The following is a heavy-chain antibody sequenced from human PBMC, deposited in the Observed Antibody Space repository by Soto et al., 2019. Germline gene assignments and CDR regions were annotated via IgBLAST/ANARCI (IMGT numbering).Heavy chain of an antibody. J-gene: IGHJ4*02. CDR1: RFTISTHG. Sequence: QVQLVESGGGVVQPGTSLRLSCAASRFTISTHGMHWVRQAPGKGLEWVANIWYDGSNRFYADSVKGRFTISKDNSKNTLYLQMSSLRAEDTAVYYCAAATTWNFHFHYWGQGTQVTVSS. V-gene: IGHV3-33*01. CDR3: AAATTWNFHFHY. D-gene: IGHD1-7*01. CDR2: IWYDGSNR.